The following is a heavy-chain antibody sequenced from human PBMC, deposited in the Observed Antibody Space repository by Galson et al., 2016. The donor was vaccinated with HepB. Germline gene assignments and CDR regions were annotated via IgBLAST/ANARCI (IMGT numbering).Heavy chain of an antibody. Sequence: SLRLSCAASGFTFSDFYMSWIRQVPGKGLEWISYISSSGTYTHYADSVKGRFTISRDNGDNSLFLQMNSLRAEDTAPYYCARDYYDSSGYPDVWAKGPRSSS. CDR2: ISSSGTYT. CDR1: GFTFSDFY. J-gene: IGHJ6*02. D-gene: IGHD3-22*01. CDR3: ARDYYDSSGYPDV. V-gene: IGHV3-11*06.